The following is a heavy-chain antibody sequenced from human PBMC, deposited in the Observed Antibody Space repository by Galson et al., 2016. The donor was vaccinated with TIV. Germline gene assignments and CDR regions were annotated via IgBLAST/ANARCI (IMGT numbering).Heavy chain of an antibody. CDR1: GFAFSGYA. Sequence: SLRLSCAASGFAFSGYAMSWVRQAPGKGLEWVSSIGSIGVNTYYADSVKGRFTISRDNSKNTLYLQMNSLRVEDTAVYYCAKFRTWDILGHFDYWGQGILVTVSS. V-gene: IGHV3-23*01. CDR3: AKFRTWDILGHFDY. D-gene: IGHD2-15*01. J-gene: IGHJ4*02. CDR2: IGSIGVNT.